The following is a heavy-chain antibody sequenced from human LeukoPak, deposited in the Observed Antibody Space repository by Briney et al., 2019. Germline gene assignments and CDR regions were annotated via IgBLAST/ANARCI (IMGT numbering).Heavy chain of an antibody. Sequence: GGSLRLSCAASGFTFSSYGMHWVRQAPGKGLEWVAVISYDGSNKYYADSVKGRFTISRDNSKNTLYLQMNSLRAEDTAVYYCARGRGKLMVRGVIYMDVWGKGTTVTVSS. CDR2: ISYDGSNK. CDR1: GFTFSSYG. D-gene: IGHD3-10*01. CDR3: ARGRGKLMVRGVIYMDV. J-gene: IGHJ6*03. V-gene: IGHV3-30*03.